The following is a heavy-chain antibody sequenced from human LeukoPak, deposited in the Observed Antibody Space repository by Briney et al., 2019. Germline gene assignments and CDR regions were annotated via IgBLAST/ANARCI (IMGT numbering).Heavy chain of an antibody. V-gene: IGHV1-69*05. D-gene: IGHD3-22*01. CDR2: IIPIFGTA. J-gene: IGHJ4*02. Sequence: SVKVSCKASGGTFSSYAISWVRQAPGQGLEWVGGIIPIFGTANYAQKFQGRVTITTDESTSTAYMELSSLRSEDTAVYYCARSSGYYYVSYFDYWGQGTLVTVSS. CDR3: ARSSGYYYVSYFDY. CDR1: GGTFSSYA.